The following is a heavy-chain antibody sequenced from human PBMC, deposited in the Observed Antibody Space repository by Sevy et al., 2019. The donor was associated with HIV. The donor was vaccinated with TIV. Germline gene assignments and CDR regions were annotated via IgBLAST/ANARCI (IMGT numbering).Heavy chain of an antibody. J-gene: IGHJ4*02. CDR1: GYTFTGYY. V-gene: IGHV1-2*02. Sequence: ASVKVSCKASGYTFTGYYMHWVRQAPGQGLEWMGWINPDSGGPNYAPTFQGRVTLTRDTSISTAYMELSRLKSDDTAVYYCVGDDRDGYFDYWGQGTLVTVSS. CDR3: VGDDRDGYFDY. CDR2: INPDSGGP.